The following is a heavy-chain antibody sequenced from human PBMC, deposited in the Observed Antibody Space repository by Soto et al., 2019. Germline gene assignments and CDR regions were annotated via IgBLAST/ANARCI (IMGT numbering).Heavy chain of an antibody. CDR1: GGSISSGGYY. Sequence: QVQLQESGPGLVKPSQTLSLTCTVSGGSISSGGYYWSWIRQHPGKGLEWIGNIYHSGSTYYNPSPKSRVPISVDTSKTQFALKRSSVTAADTAVYYCARLRGGDERGYWFDPWGQGTLVTVSS. D-gene: IGHD2-21*02. CDR3: ARLRGGDERGYWFDP. J-gene: IGHJ5*02. V-gene: IGHV4-31*03. CDR2: IYHSGST.